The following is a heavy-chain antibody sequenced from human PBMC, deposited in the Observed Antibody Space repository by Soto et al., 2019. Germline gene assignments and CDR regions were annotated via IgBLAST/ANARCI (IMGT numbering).Heavy chain of an antibody. V-gene: IGHV1-18*01. CDR1: GYAFTTYG. CDR3: ARGRYGDY. D-gene: IGHD1-1*01. CDR2: ISAHNGNT. J-gene: IGHJ4*02. Sequence: QVHLVQSGAEVKKPGASVKVSCKGSGYAFTTYGITWVRQAPGQGLEWMGWISAHNGNTNYAQKLQGRVTVTRDTSSCTAYMELRSVGSDDTSLYYCARGRYGDYWGQGALVTVSS.